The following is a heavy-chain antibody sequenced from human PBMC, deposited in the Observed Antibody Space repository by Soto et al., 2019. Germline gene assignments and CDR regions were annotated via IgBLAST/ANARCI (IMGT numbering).Heavy chain of an antibody. J-gene: IGHJ4*02. V-gene: IGHV3-23*01. D-gene: IGHD3-10*01. Sequence: GGSLRLSCAASGFTFSSQAMSWVRQTPGKGLDWVSSISGSSDSTYYADSVKGRFTISRDNSKNTLYLQMNSLRAEDTAVYYCANVDYDYGDYWGQGTLVTVSS. CDR1: GFTFSSQA. CDR3: ANVDYDYGDY. CDR2: ISGSSDST.